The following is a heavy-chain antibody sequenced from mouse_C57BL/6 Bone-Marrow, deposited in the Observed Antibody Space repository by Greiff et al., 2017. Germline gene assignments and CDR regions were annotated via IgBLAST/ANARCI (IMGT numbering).Heavy chain of an antibody. CDR3: ARDYYYGSRW. Sequence: EVQLVESGPGLVKPSQSLSLTCSVTGYSITSGYYWNWIRQFPGNKLEWMGYISYDGSNNYNPSLKNRISITRDTSKNQFFLKLNSVTTEDTATYYCARDYYYGSRWWGQGTTLTVSS. D-gene: IGHD1-1*01. CDR2: ISYDGSN. V-gene: IGHV3-6*01. CDR1: GYSITSGYY. J-gene: IGHJ2*01.